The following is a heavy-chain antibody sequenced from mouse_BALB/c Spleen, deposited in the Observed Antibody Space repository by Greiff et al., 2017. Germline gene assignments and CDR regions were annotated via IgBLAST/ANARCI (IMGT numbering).Heavy chain of an antibody. J-gene: IGHJ2*01. CDR3: ARIDGYYDY. V-gene: IGHV5-6*01. CDR2: ISSGGSYT. Sequence: EVKLMESGGDLVKPGGSLKLSCAASGFTFSSYGMSWVRQTPDKRLEWVATISSGGSYTYYPDSVKGRFTISRDNAKNTLYLQMSSLKSEDTAMYYCARIDGYYDYWGQGTTLTVSS. CDR1: GFTFSSYG. D-gene: IGHD2-3*01.